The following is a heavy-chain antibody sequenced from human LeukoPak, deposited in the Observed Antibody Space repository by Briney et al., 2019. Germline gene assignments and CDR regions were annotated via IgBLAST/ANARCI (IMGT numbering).Heavy chain of an antibody. CDR3: ARVELAPYYYYMDV. CDR2: ISSSGSTI. Sequence: GGSLRLSYAASGFSISSYEMNWVRQAPGKGLEWVSYISSSGSTIYYADSVKGRFTISRDNAKNSLYLQMNGLRAEDTAVYYCARVELAPYYYYMDVWGKGTTVTVSS. V-gene: IGHV3-48*03. J-gene: IGHJ6*03. CDR1: GFSISSYE. D-gene: IGHD1-7*01.